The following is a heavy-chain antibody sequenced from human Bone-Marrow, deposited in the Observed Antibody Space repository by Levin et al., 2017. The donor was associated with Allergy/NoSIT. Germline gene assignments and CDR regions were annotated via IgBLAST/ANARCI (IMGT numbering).Heavy chain of an antibody. D-gene: IGHD3-3*01. V-gene: IGHV1-18*01. CDR2: IGVYNGNT. Sequence: GASVKVSCKASGYTFSSYSINWVRQAPGQGLEWMGRIGVYNGNTNYAQKFQGRVTMATDISTSTAYMELRSLRSDDTAVYYCARDVHDFWSGYAFDIWGQGTMVTVPS. J-gene: IGHJ3*02. CDR3: ARDVHDFWSGYAFDI. CDR1: GYTFSSYS.